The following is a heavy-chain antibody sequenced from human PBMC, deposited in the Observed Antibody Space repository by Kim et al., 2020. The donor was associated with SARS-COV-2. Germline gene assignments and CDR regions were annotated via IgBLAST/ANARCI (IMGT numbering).Heavy chain of an antibody. D-gene: IGHD3-10*01. CDR1: GFTFSDYY. V-gene: IGHV3-11*04. J-gene: IGHJ4*02. CDR3: ARADGSGSYYLEQFDY. Sequence: GGSLRLSCAASGFTFSDYYMSWIRQAPGKGLEWVSYISSSGSTIYYADSVKGRFTISRDNAKNSLYLQMNSLRAEDTAVYYCARADGSGSYYLEQFDYWGQGTLVTVSS. CDR2: ISSSGSTI.